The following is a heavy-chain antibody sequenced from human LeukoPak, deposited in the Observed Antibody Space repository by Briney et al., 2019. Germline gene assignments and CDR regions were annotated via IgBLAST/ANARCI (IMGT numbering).Heavy chain of an antibody. D-gene: IGHD2-8*02. CDR1: GFSFSDHA. V-gene: IGHV3-23*01. CDR2: IWSNDVGT. J-gene: IGHJ5*02. CDR3: AKSGVSCTGAPCYPNWFDP. Sequence: PGGSLRLSCAASGFSFSDHAMNWVRQVPGKGLEWVSTIWSNDVGTGYADSVKGRFTVSRDISMNTMFLQMNNLRGEDTAVYYCAKSGVSCTGAPCYPNWFDPWGQGTLVTVSS.